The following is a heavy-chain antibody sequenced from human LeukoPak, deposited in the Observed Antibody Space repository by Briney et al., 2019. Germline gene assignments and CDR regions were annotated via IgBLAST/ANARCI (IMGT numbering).Heavy chain of an antibody. Sequence: GSSVEVSCKASGGTFSSYTISWVRQAPGQGLDWMGRIIPILGIASNAQTFQGRVTITADKSTGTAYLDLHSLRSEDTPVYYCASTNYYDSSGYYYDWGQGTLVTVSS. CDR3: ASTNYYDSSGYYYD. D-gene: IGHD3-22*01. CDR1: GGTFSSYT. CDR2: IIPILGIA. J-gene: IGHJ4*02. V-gene: IGHV1-69*02.